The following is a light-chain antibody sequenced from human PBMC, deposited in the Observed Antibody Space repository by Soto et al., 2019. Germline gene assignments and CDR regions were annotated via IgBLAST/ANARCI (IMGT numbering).Light chain of an antibody. V-gene: IGKV3-15*01. J-gene: IGKJ1*01. CDR1: QSVSSS. CDR3: QQYVHGPPET. CDR2: DTS. Sequence: EIVVTPSPATLSVSPGERVTLSCSASQSVSSSLAWYQQRPGQAPRLLIYDTSTRAPGIAARFSGSGSGTEFTLTISSLQSEDVAVYYCQQYVHGPPETFGQGTKVDIK.